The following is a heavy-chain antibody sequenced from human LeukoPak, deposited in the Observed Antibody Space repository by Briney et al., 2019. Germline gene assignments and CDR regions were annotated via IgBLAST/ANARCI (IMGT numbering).Heavy chain of an antibody. CDR2: ISGSGSST. J-gene: IGHJ4*02. D-gene: IGHD6-25*01. Sequence: GGSLRLSCAASGFTVSSYAMSWVRQAPGKGLEWDSPISGSGSSTYYADSVKGRFTISRDNSKNTLYLQMNSLTAEDTAVYYCAKGVAGASPYYFDCWGRGTLVTVSS. CDR3: AKGVAGASPYYFDC. V-gene: IGHV3-23*01. CDR1: GFTVSSYA.